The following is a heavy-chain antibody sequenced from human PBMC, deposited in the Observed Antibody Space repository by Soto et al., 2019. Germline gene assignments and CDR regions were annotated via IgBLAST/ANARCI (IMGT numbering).Heavy chain of an antibody. CDR3: ASGGYCSGGSCYSSFDY. J-gene: IGHJ4*02. Sequence: QVQLQESGPGLVKPSQTLSLTCTVSGGSISSGGYYWSWIRQHPGKGLEWIGYIYYSGSTXYNPSLKSRVTISVDTSKNQFSLKLSSVTAADTAVYYCASGGYCSGGSCYSSFDYWGQGTLVTVSS. CDR1: GGSISSGGYY. V-gene: IGHV4-31*03. CDR2: IYYSGST. D-gene: IGHD2-15*01.